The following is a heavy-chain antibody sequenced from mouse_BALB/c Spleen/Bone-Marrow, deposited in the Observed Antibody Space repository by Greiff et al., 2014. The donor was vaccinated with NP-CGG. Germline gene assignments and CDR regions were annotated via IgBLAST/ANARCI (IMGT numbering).Heavy chain of an antibody. Sequence: VQLQQSGAELVRPGSSVKISCKASGYAFSNFWMNWVKQRPGQGLEWIGQIHPGDGDTNNNGKFKGKATLTTDKSSNTAYMQLSSLSSEDSAVYFCARVYYGNLDYWGQGTTLTVSS. CDR3: ARVYYGNLDY. D-gene: IGHD2-1*01. CDR2: IHPGDGDT. V-gene: IGHV1-80*01. J-gene: IGHJ2*01. CDR1: GYAFSNFW.